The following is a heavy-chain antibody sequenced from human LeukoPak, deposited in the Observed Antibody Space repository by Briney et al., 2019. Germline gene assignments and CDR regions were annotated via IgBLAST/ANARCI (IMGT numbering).Heavy chain of an antibody. D-gene: IGHD1-26*01. Sequence: GESLKISCKGSGYSFSTYWIAWVRQMPGKGLECMGIIYPGDSDTRYSPSFQGQVTISADRSTSSAYLQWSSLKATDTAIYFCARHGRVGATQSYLDYWGQGTLVTVSS. CDR3: ARHGRVGATQSYLDY. CDR1: GYSFSTYW. V-gene: IGHV5-51*01. CDR2: IYPGDSDT. J-gene: IGHJ4*02.